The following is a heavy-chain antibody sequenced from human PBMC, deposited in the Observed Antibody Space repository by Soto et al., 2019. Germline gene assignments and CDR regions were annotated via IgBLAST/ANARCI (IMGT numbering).Heavy chain of an antibody. CDR3: ARVSSIAARRSFAS. Sequence: SAKVSWEDCGDAFAIRSIRWARQSTGQGLEWMAGLNPHSGKTAYAQKFQGRLTMTGNASTSTAYMELSSLRSEDTAMYYCARVSSIAARRSFASWGQGTLVTVSS. D-gene: IGHD6-6*01. CDR2: LNPHSGKT. J-gene: IGHJ4*02. CDR1: GDAFAIRS. V-gene: IGHV1-8*01.